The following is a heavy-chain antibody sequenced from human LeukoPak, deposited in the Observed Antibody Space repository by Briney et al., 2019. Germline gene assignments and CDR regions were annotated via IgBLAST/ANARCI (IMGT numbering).Heavy chain of an antibody. D-gene: IGHD6-13*01. Sequence: SVKVSCKASGGTFSSYAISWVRQAPGQGLEWMGGIIPIFGTANYTQKFQGRVTITTDESTSTAYMELGSLRSEDTAVYYCARAQSIAAAGLFDYWGQGTLVTVSS. J-gene: IGHJ4*02. CDR2: IIPIFGTA. CDR3: ARAQSIAAAGLFDY. CDR1: GGTFSSYA. V-gene: IGHV1-69*05.